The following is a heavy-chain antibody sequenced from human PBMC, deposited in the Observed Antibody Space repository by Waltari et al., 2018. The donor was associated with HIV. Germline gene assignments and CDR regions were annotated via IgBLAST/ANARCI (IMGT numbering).Heavy chain of an antibody. CDR2: PSRSVST. V-gene: IGHV4-38-2*01. CDR1: GYSISSDYY. D-gene: IGHD5-18*01. Sequence: QVQIHESGPGMVKPSETLLLTCPVSGYSISSDYYWGWIRQPPGKGLAWIGSPSRSVSTYYSPSLKSRVTISLDTSKNQFSLKLNSVAAADTAVYYCGSGSRRGHSHGIDYWGQGTLVTVSS. CDR3: GSGSRRGHSHGIDY. J-gene: IGHJ4*02.